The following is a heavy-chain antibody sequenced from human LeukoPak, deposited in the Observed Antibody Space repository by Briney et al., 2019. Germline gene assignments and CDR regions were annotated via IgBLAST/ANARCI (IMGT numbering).Heavy chain of an antibody. CDR2: ISGSDGST. J-gene: IGHJ5*02. V-gene: IGHV3-23*01. Sequence: GGSLRLSCAASGFTFSSYAMSWVRQAPGKGLEWVSGISGSDGSTYYADSVKGRLIISRDNSKNTLYVQMNSLRAEDTAVYYSAKARGFCSGGSCYNPLDPWGQGTLVTVSS. CDR1: GFTFSSYA. CDR3: AKARGFCSGGSCYNPLDP. D-gene: IGHD2-15*01.